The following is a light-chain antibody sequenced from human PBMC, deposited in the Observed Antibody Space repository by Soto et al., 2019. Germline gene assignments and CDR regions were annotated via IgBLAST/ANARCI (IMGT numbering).Light chain of an antibody. Sequence: EIVLTQSPGTLSLSPGERATLSCRASQSISRNYLAWYHQKPGQAPRLLIYGASNRATGIPDRFSGSGSGTDLTLTISRLEPEDFAVYYCQQYGSSPLTFGGGTKVEIK. CDR1: QSISRNY. V-gene: IGKV3-20*01. CDR3: QQYGSSPLT. J-gene: IGKJ4*01. CDR2: GAS.